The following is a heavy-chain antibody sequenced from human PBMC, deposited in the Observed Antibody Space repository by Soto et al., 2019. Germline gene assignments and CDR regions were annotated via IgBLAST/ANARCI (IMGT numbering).Heavy chain of an antibody. V-gene: IGHV3-30*18. CDR3: AKAQSRDGPYLDY. J-gene: IGHJ4*02. CDR2: ISYDGSNK. CDR1: VFTFNSYG. D-gene: IGHD2-2*01. Sequence: GGSTRLSCAASVFTFNSYGMHWVRQAPGKGLEWVAVISYDGSNKYYADSVKGRFTISRDNSKSTLYLQMNSLRAEDTAVYYCAKAQSRDGPYLDYWGQGTLVTVSS.